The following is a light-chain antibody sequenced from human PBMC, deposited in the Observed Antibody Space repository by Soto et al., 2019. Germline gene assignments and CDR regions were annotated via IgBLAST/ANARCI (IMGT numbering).Light chain of an antibody. J-gene: IGKJ4*01. Sequence: EIVLTQSPGTLSLSPGERATLSCRATQSVISSRLAWYQQNPGQAPRLLIYGASSRATGIPARFSGSGSGTEFTLTISSLLSEDFAVYSCQQYNNWPLTFGGGTKVDIK. V-gene: IGKV3D-15*01. CDR2: GAS. CDR3: QQYNNWPLT. CDR1: QSVISS.